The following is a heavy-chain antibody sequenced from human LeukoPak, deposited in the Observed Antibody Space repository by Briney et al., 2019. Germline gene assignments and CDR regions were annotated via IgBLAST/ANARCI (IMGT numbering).Heavy chain of an antibody. CDR3: ARTLFGAYNWFDP. Sequence: GGSLRLSCAASGFTFSSYSMNWVRQAPGKGLEWVSSISSTSNYINYADSVKGRFTISRDNAKSSLYLQMNSLRVEDTAVYYCARTLFGAYNWFDPWGQGALVTVSS. V-gene: IGHV3-21*01. CDR1: GFTFSSYS. CDR2: ISSTSNYI. D-gene: IGHD3-3*01. J-gene: IGHJ5*02.